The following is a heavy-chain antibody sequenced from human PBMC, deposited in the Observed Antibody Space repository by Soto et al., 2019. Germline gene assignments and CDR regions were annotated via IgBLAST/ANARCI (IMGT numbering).Heavy chain of an antibody. V-gene: IGHV3-11*06. CDR2: TRSSSSYT. CDR1: GFTFSDYY. Sequence: PGGSLRLSCAASGFTFSDYYMSWIRQAPGKGLEWVSYTRSSSSYTNYADSVKGRFTISRDNAKNSLYLQMNSLRAEDTAVYYCARVGEAPLLYYFDYWGQGTLVTVSS. D-gene: IGHD3-16*01. J-gene: IGHJ4*02. CDR3: ARVGEAPLLYYFDY.